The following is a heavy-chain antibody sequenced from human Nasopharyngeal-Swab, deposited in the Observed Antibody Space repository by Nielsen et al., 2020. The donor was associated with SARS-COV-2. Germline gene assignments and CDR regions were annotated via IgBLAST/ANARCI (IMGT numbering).Heavy chain of an antibody. D-gene: IGHD2-2*03. Sequence: GESLQISCAASGFTFDDYAMTWVRQAPGKGLEWVSGINWNGAGTGYADSVKGRFTISRDNAKNSLYLQMNSLRAEDTALYHCARSPGYYYYYGMDVWGQGTTVTVSS. V-gene: IGHV3-20*01. CDR3: ARSPGYYYYYGMDV. J-gene: IGHJ6*02. CDR2: INWNGAGT. CDR1: GFTFDDYA.